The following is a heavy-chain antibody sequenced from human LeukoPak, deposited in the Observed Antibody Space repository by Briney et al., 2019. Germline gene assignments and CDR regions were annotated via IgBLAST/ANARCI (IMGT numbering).Heavy chain of an antibody. V-gene: IGHV3-21*01. Sequence: GGSLRLSCAASGFTFSSYSLTWVRQAPGKGLEWGASISTRSSYIYYADSVKGRFTISRDNARKSLYVQMNSLRAEDTAVYYCARDSENVSGTTSWFDPWGQGTLVTVSS. CDR1: GFTFSSYS. J-gene: IGHJ5*02. D-gene: IGHD1-7*01. CDR2: ISTRSSYI. CDR3: ARDSENVSGTTSWFDP.